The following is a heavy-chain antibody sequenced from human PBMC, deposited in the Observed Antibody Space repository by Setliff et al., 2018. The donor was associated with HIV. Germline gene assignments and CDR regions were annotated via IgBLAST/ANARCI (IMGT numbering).Heavy chain of an antibody. J-gene: IGHJ4*02. D-gene: IGHD6-19*01. CDR1: GVSISSYY. Sequence: NPSETLSLTCTVSGVSISSYYWSWIRQPPGKGLEWIGYIYASGSTNYSPSLKSRVTISVDTSKNQFSLKLKSVTAADTAVYFCARHVYSSGWGYVYHLDSWGQGTLVTV. V-gene: IGHV4-59*08. CDR3: ARHVYSSGWGYVYHLDS. CDR2: IYASGST.